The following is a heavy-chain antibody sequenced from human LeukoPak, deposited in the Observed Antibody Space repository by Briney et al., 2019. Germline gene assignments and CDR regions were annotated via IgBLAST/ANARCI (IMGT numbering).Heavy chain of an antibody. CDR1: GFTFSSYS. J-gene: IGHJ1*01. D-gene: IGHD3-22*01. V-gene: IGHV3-48*01. CDR2: ISSSSSTI. Sequence: PGGSLRLSCAASGFTFSSYSMNWVRQAPGKGLEWVSYISSSSSTIYYADSVKGRFTISRDNAKNSLYLQMNSLRAEDTAVYYCARDPGRYDSSGYATDFQHWGQGTLVTVSS. CDR3: ARDPGRYDSSGYATDFQH.